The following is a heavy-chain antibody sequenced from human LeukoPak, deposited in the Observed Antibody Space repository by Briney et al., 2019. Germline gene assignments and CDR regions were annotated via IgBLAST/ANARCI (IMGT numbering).Heavy chain of an antibody. CDR3: AKAPHVYGSGSYSFFDY. Sequence: GGSLRLSCAASGFTFSSYGMHWVRQAPGKGLEWVAFIRYDGSNKYYADSVKGRFTISRDNSKNTLYLQMNSLRAEDTAVYYCAKAPHVYGSGSYSFFDYWGQGTLVTVSS. CDR1: GFTFSSYG. V-gene: IGHV3-30*02. D-gene: IGHD3-10*01. J-gene: IGHJ4*02. CDR2: IRYDGSNK.